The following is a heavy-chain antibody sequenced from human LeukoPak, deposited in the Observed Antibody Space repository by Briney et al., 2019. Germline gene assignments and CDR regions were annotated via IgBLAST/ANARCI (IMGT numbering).Heavy chain of an antibody. CDR2: IYTNGRT. CDR3: AKVPHYDFWSGYYFDY. Sequence: GGSLRLSCVASGFTFKSYGMNWVRQAPGKGLEWVSGIYTNGRTRYADFVNGRFTISRDNSKNTLYLQMNSLRAEDTAVYYCAKVPHYDFWSGYYFDYWGQGTLVTVSS. V-gene: IGHV3-23*05. CDR1: GFTFKSYG. D-gene: IGHD3-3*01. J-gene: IGHJ4*02.